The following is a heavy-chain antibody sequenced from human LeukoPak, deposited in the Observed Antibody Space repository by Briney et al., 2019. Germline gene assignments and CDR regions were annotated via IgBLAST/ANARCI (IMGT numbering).Heavy chain of an antibody. CDR3: AGLGYCSGGSCAVSGSTEESAFDI. J-gene: IGHJ3*02. Sequence: ASVKVSCKASGYTFTSYDINWVRQATGQGLEWMGWMNPNSGNTGYAQKFQGRVTMTRNTSISTAYMELSSLRSEDTAVYYCAGLGYCSGGSCAVSGSTEESAFDIWGQGTMVTVSS. D-gene: IGHD2-15*01. V-gene: IGHV1-8*01. CDR1: GYTFTSYD. CDR2: MNPNSGNT.